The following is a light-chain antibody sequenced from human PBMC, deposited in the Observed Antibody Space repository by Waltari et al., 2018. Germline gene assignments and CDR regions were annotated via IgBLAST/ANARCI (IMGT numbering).Light chain of an antibody. V-gene: IGKV3-20*01. CDR2: GTS. CDR3: QQYGGSTAM. Sequence: EIVMTQSPGTLSLSPGERVTLSCRASQSVDSTYLGWYQQKPGQAPRLLIYGTSSRATGVPDRFSGSWSGTDFTLTISRLEAEDFAVYYCQQYGGSTAMFGQGTKVEIK. J-gene: IGKJ1*01. CDR1: QSVDSTY.